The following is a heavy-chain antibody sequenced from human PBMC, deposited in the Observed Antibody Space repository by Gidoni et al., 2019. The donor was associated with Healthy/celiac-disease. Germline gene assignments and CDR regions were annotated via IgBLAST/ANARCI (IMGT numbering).Heavy chain of an antibody. CDR2: NSCRGGST. V-gene: IGHV3-23*01. D-gene: IGHD3-3*01. J-gene: IGHJ4*02. CDR3: AKMGHSIFGYYFDY. CDR1: GFAFSRYA. Sequence: EVQLLESGGGLVQPGGSLRLPCAASGFAFSRYAMSWVRQGPGKGLEWGSANSCRGGSTYYADSVKGRFTISRDNSKNTLYLQMNSLRAEDTAVYYCAKMGHSIFGYYFDYWGQGTLVTVSS.